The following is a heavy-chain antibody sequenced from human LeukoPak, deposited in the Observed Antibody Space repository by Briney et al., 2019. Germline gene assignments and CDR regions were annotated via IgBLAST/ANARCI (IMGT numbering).Heavy chain of an antibody. CDR3: ARDREGGLDV. J-gene: IGHJ6*02. Sequence: PSETLSLTCTVSGGSISSYYWSWIRQPPGKGLEWIGYIYYSGSTNYNPSLKSRVTISVDTSKNQFSLKLISVTAADTAVYYCARDREGGLDVWGQGTTVIVSS. CDR2: IYYSGST. V-gene: IGHV4-59*12. CDR1: GGSISSYY.